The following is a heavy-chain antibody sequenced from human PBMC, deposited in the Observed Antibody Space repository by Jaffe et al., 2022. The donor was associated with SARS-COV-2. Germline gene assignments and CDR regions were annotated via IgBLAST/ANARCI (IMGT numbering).Heavy chain of an antibody. CDR3: ARVGNPSYYYMDV. CDR2: ISYDGSNK. J-gene: IGHJ6*03. CDR1: GFTFSSYA. Sequence: QVQLVESGGGVVQPGRSLRLSCAASGFTFSSYAMHWVRQAPGKGLEWVAVISYDGSNKYYADSVKGRFTISRDNSKNTLYLQMNSLRAEDTAVYYCARVGNPSYYYMDVWGKGTTVTVSS. V-gene: IGHV3-30*04.